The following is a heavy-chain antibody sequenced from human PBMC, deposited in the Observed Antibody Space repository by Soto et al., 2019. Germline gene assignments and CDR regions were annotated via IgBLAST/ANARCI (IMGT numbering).Heavy chain of an antibody. CDR1: GFTFPNFA. V-gene: IGHV3-30*18. D-gene: IGHD3-10*01. Sequence: QVYLVESGGGVVQPGRSLRLSCAVSGFTFPNFAMHWVRQVPGKGLEWVALISSDGNNRYYADSVKGRFTISRDNSKNTLYLQMNSLRTEDTAVFFWAKDYYYSRSGSFSPSYFHYWGQGTLVTVSS. CDR3: AKDYYYSRSGSFSPSYFHY. CDR2: ISSDGNNR. J-gene: IGHJ4*02.